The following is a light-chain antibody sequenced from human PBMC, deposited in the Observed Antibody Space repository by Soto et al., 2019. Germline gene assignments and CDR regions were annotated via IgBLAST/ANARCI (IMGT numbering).Light chain of an antibody. CDR2: DVT. CDR3: SSYAGSSNV. Sequence: QSALTQPASVSGSPGQSITISCTGTSSDVGGYNYVSWYQQHPGRAPKLIIYDVTNRPSGISNRFSGSKSGNTASLTISGLQAEDEADYYCSSYAGSSNVFGTGTKLTVL. J-gene: IGLJ1*01. CDR1: SSDVGGYNY. V-gene: IGLV2-14*03.